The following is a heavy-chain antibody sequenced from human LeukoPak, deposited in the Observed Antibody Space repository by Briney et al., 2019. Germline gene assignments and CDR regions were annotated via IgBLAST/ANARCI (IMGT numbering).Heavy chain of an antibody. Sequence: SETLSLTCTVSGASISSGGYYWSWIRQPAGKGLEWIGRIYSSGSVNYNPSLKSRVTISMDTSKDQFSLKLTSVTAADTAVYYCARDPLAALGNWFDPWGQGILVTVPS. CDR2: IYSSGSV. CDR1: GASISSGGYY. CDR3: ARDPLAALGNWFDP. V-gene: IGHV4-61*02. D-gene: IGHD6-13*01. J-gene: IGHJ5*02.